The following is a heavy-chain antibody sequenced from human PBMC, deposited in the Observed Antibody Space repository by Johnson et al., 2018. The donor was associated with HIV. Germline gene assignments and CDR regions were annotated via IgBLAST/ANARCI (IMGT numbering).Heavy chain of an antibody. Sequence: QVQLVEPGGGVVQPGRFLRLPCAASGFSFSNYAMHWVRQAPGKGLEWVAVISYDGSNQDYADPVKGRFTISRDNAKNTVSLQMNSLRAEDTAVYYCARDRGRPVRDDAFDIWGQGTMVTVSS. D-gene: IGHD3-10*01. CDR2: ISYDGSNQ. CDR1: GFSFSNYA. V-gene: IGHV3-30*04. CDR3: ARDRGRPVRDDAFDI. J-gene: IGHJ3*02.